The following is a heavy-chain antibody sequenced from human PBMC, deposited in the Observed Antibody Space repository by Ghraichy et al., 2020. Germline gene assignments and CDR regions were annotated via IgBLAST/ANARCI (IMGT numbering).Heavy chain of an antibody. CDR1: GGSISSSSYY. CDR3: ARQAPYYDSSGYYLTGNAFDI. D-gene: IGHD3-22*01. J-gene: IGHJ3*02. V-gene: IGHV4-39*01. Sequence: SETLSLTCTVSGGSISSSSYYWGWIRQPPGKGLEWIGSIYYSGSTYYNPSLKSRVTISVDTSKNQFSLKLSSVTAADTAVYYCARQAPYYDSSGYYLTGNAFDIWGQGTMVTVSS. CDR2: IYYSGST.